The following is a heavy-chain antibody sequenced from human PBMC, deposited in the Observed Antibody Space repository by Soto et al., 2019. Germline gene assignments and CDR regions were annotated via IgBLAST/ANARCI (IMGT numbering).Heavy chain of an antibody. CDR1: GGSISSGDYY. V-gene: IGHV4-30-4*01. J-gene: IGHJ4*02. CDR2: ISYTGNA. CDR3: ASRVVDVGYFDY. D-gene: IGHD2-15*01. Sequence: SETLSLTCTVSGGSISSGDYYRSWIRQPPGKGLEWIGYISYTGNAFYNPSLKGRLTISVDTSKNQFSLKLSSVTAADTAVYYCASRVVDVGYFDYWGQGTLVTVSS.